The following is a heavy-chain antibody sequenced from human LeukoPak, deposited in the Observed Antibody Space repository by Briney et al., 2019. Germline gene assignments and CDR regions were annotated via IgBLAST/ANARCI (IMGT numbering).Heavy chain of an antibody. V-gene: IGHV3-33*06. CDR2: IWYDGSNK. J-gene: IGHJ4*02. CDR3: AKGNVLLWFGELLPLDY. Sequence: GGSLRLSCAASVFTFSSYGMHWVRQAPGKGLEWVAVIWYDGSNKYYADSVKGRFTISRDNSKNTLYLQMNSLRAEDTAVYYCAKGNVLLWFGELLPLDYWGQGTLVTVSS. CDR1: VFTFSSYG. D-gene: IGHD3-10*01.